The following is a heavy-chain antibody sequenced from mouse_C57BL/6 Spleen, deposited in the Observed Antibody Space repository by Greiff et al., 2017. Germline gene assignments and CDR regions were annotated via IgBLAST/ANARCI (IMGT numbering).Heavy chain of an antibody. D-gene: IGHD1-1*01. CDR3: ANYYGSDAMDY. CDR2: ISSGSSTI. J-gene: IGHJ4*01. Sequence: EVMLVESGGGLVKPGGSLKLSCAASGFTFSDYGLHWVRQAPEKGLEWVAYISSGSSTIYYADTVKGRFTISRDNAKNTLFLQMTSLRSEDTAMYYCANYYGSDAMDYWGQGTSVTVSS. V-gene: IGHV5-17*01. CDR1: GFTFSDYG.